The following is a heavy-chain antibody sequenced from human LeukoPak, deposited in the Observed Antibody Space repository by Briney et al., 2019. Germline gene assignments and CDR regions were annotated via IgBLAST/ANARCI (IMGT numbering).Heavy chain of an antibody. CDR3: AREGYCSSTSCYAAESYYYYGMDV. D-gene: IGHD2-2*01. V-gene: IGHV1-2*02. J-gene: IGHJ6*02. CDR1: GYTFTGYY. CDR2: INPNSGGT. Sequence: ASVKVSCKASGYTFTGYYMHWVRQAPGQGLEWMGWINPNSGGTNYAQKFQGRVTMTRDTSISTAYMGLSRLRSDDTAVYYCAREGYCSSTSCYAAESYYYYGMDVWGQGTTVTVSS.